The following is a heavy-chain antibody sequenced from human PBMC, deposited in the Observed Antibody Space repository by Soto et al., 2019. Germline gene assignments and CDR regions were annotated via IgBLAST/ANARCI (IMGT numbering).Heavy chain of an antibody. V-gene: IGHV4-31*03. J-gene: IGHJ4*02. CDR2: IYYSGST. D-gene: IGHD3-22*01. CDR1: GGSISSGGYY. CDR3: ARAPSLGYYYDSSGYYWLDY. Sequence: SETLSLTCTVSGGSISSGGYYWSWIRQHPGKGLEWIGYIYYSGSTYYNPSLKSRVTISVDTSKNQFSLKLSSVTAADTAVYYCARAPSLGYYYDSSGYYWLDYWGQGTLVTVSS.